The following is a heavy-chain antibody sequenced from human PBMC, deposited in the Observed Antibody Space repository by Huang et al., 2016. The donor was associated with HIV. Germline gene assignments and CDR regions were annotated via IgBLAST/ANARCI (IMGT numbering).Heavy chain of an antibody. CDR1: GGTFSSYA. J-gene: IGHJ5*02. CDR3: ARTAYSYGFRQGYNWFDP. V-gene: IGHV1-69*13. Sequence: QVLLVQSGAEVRKPGSSVKVSCTAFGGTFSSYAISWVRQAPGQGLEWMGGISPIFGKANYTQKFQGRGPITVDESTNTGYMEVTRLTSEDTAVYYCARTAYSYGFRQGYNWFDPWGQGTPVTVSS. D-gene: IGHD5-18*01. CDR2: ISPIFGKA.